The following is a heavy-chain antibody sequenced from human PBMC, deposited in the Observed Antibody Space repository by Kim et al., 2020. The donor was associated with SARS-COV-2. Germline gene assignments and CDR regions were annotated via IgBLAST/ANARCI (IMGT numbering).Heavy chain of an antibody. CDR3: AKDPLYSGYDRDAFDI. Sequence: SVGGRFTISRDKSKTTLYLEMNSLRAEDTAVYYCAKDPLYSGYDRDAFDIWGQGTMVTVSS. V-gene: IGHV3-23*01. D-gene: IGHD5-12*01. J-gene: IGHJ3*02.